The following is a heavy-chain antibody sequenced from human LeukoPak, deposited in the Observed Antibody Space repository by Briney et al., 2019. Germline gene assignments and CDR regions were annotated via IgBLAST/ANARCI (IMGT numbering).Heavy chain of an antibody. V-gene: IGHV3-23*01. J-gene: IGHJ4*02. Sequence: GGSLRLSCAASGFTFSSYAMSWVRQAPGKRLEWVSAISGSGGSTYYADSVKGRFTISRDNSKNTLYLQMNSLRAEDTAVYYCAKKVVVAAKILVLRYFDYWGQGTLVTVSS. CDR1: GFTFSSYA. D-gene: IGHD2-15*01. CDR3: AKKVVVAAKILVLRYFDY. CDR2: ISGSGGST.